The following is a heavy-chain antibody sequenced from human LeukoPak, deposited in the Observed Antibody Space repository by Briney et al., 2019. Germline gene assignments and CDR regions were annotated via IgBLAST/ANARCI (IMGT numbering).Heavy chain of an antibody. D-gene: IGHD6-19*01. Sequence: PGGSLRLSCAASGFTFSSYAMHWVRQAPGKGLEWVAVISYDGSNKYYADSVKGRFTISRDNSKNTLYLEMNSLRADDTAVYYCARHAAAVADTRWLDPWGQGTRVTVSS. J-gene: IGHJ5*02. V-gene: IGHV3-30-3*01. CDR2: ISYDGSNK. CDR3: ARHAAAVADTRWLDP. CDR1: GFTFSSYA.